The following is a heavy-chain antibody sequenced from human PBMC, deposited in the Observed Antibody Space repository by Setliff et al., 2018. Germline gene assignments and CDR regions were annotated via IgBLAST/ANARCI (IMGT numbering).Heavy chain of an antibody. Sequence: SLRLSCAASGFTFNVFGMHWVRQAPGKGLEWVSGISWNSGIVAYADSVKGRFTISRDNAKNSPYLQMNSLRAEDMALYCCAKGYCSSTSCYVDYWGQGTLVTVSS. V-gene: IGHV3-9*03. J-gene: IGHJ4*02. CDR1: GFTFNVFG. CDR2: ISWNSGIV. CDR3: AKGYCSSTSCYVDY. D-gene: IGHD2-2*01.